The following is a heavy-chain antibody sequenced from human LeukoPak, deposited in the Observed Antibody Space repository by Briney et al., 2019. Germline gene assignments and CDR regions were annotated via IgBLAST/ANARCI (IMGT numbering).Heavy chain of an antibody. Sequence: SVKVSCKASGGTFSSYAISWVRQAPGQGLEWMGGIIPIFGTANYAQKFQGRVTITADESTSTAYMKLSSLRSEDTAVYYCARDPHDTGPPWGQGTLVTVSS. CDR1: GGTFSSYA. CDR2: IIPIFGTA. J-gene: IGHJ4*02. D-gene: IGHD2-8*02. CDR3: ARDPHDTGPP. V-gene: IGHV1-69*13.